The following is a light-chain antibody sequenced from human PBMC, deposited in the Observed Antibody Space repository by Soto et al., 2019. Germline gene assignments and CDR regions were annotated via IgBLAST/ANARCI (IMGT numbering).Light chain of an antibody. CDR3: QQHNNWPLT. Sequence: IVFTQSPGTLALAPGERATLSCRASQSVGGDLDWYQQKPGQPPRLLIYGRTTRATGVPARFSGGGYGTDFTPTIDSLQSEDFAVYYCQQHNNWPLTFGGGTKVDIK. CDR2: GRT. CDR1: QSVGGD. J-gene: IGKJ4*01. V-gene: IGKV3-15*01.